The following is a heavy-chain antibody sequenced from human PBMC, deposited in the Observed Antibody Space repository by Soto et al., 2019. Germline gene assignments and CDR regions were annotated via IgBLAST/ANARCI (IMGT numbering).Heavy chain of an antibody. D-gene: IGHD3-22*01. Sequence: ASVKVSCTASGYTFTSYYMHWVRQAHEQGLEWMGIINPSGGSTSYAQKFQGRVTMTTDTTTSTAYMELRSLRSDDTAVYYCARGPTDYSDNSGNYFLDSWGQGTLVTVSS. CDR1: GYTFTSYY. V-gene: IGHV1-46*01. J-gene: IGHJ5*02. CDR3: ARGPTDYSDNSGNYFLDS. CDR2: INPSGGST.